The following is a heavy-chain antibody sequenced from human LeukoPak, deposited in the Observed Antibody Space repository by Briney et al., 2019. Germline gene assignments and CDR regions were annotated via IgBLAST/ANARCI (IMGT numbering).Heavy chain of an antibody. D-gene: IGHD3-22*01. CDR2: INHSGST. V-gene: IGHV4-34*01. CDR1: GGSFRGYY. Sequence: SETLSLTCAVYGGSFRGYYWSWIRRPPGKGREWRGEINHSGSTNYNPSPKTRVTISVDTSKTQFSLKLSSVTAADTAVYYCASWYYYDSSGPDYWGQGTLVTVSS. J-gene: IGHJ4*02. CDR3: ASWYYYDSSGPDY.